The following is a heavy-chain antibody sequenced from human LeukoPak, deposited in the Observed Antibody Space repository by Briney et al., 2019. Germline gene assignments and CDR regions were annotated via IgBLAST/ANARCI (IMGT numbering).Heavy chain of an antibody. V-gene: IGHV4-34*01. Sequence: SETLSLTCAVYGGSFSGYYWSWIRQPPGKGLEWIEEINHSGSTNYNPSLKSRVTISVDTSKNQFSLKLSSVTAADTAVYYCARVRRIAAAGTFDYWGQGTLVTVSS. CDR2: INHSGST. CDR3: ARVRRIAAAGTFDY. J-gene: IGHJ4*02. D-gene: IGHD6-13*01. CDR1: GGSFSGYY.